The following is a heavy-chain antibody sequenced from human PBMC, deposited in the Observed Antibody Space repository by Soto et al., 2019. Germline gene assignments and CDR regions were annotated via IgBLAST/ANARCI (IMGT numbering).Heavy chain of an antibody. D-gene: IGHD3-3*01. J-gene: IGHJ6*02. V-gene: IGHV1-69*13. CDR1: GGTFSSYA. Sequence: SVKVSCKASGGTFSSYAISWVRQAPGQGLEWIGGIIPIFGTANYAQKFQGRVTITADESTSTAYMALSSLRSEDTAVYYCARAKTRDTIFGVVSYYYDGIDVWGQGTTVTVSS. CDR3: ARAKTRDTIFGVVSYYYDGIDV. CDR2: IIPIFGTA.